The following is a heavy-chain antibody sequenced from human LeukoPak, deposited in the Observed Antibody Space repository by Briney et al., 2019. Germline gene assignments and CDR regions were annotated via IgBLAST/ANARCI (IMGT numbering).Heavy chain of an antibody. CDR3: ARDGRWINYYDGSAPV. Sequence: QSGGSLRLSCTASGFTFSAYDMNWVRQAPGKGLEPIPYISSSGTTISYADSVKGRFTISRDNAKNLLYLQMNSLRVEDTAVYYCARDGRWINYYDGSAPVWGQGAPVTVSS. V-gene: IGHV3-48*03. CDR2: ISSSGTTI. D-gene: IGHD3-22*01. CDR1: GFTFSAYD. J-gene: IGHJ4*02.